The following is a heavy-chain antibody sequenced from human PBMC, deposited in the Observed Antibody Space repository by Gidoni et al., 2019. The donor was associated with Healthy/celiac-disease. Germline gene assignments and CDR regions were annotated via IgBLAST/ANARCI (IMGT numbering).Heavy chain of an antibody. Sequence: ELQLVDSGGGVVQPGGSLRLSCAASGFTFSSYWMSWVRQAPGKGLEWVANIKQDGSEKYYVDSVKGRFTISRDNAKNSLYLQMNSLRAEDTDVYYCARRGVPAAMVYYFDYWGQGTLVTVSS. J-gene: IGHJ4*02. D-gene: IGHD2-2*01. CDR1: GFTFSSYW. CDR3: ARRGVPAAMVYYFDY. V-gene: IGHV3-7*03. CDR2: IKQDGSEK.